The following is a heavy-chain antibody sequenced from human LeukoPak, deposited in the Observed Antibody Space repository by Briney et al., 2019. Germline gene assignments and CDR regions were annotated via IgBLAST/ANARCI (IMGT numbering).Heavy chain of an antibody. J-gene: IGHJ5*02. CDR3: ARQSASVYYDFWSGYSPFDP. CDR2: IYTSGST. V-gene: IGHV4-4*09. D-gene: IGHD3-3*01. CDR1: GGSISSYY. Sequence: SETLSLTCTVSGGSISSYYWSWIRQPPGKGLEWIGYIYTSGSTNYNPSLKSRVTISVDTSKNQFPLKLSSVTAVDTAVYYCARQSASVYYDFWSGYSPFDPWGQGTLVTVSS.